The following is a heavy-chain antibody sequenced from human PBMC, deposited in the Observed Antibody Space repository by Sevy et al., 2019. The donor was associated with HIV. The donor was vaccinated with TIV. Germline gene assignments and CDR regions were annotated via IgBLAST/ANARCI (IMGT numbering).Heavy chain of an antibody. CDR2: IYHSGST. V-gene: IGHV4-38-2*02. D-gene: IGHD3-10*01. CDR3: AREGDSITMVRGVIIGPTDAFDI. J-gene: IGHJ3*02. Sequence: SETLSLTCAVSGYSISSGYYWGWIRQPPGKGLEWIGSIYHSGSTYYNPSLKSRVTISVDTSKNRFSLKLSSVTAADTAVYYCAREGDSITMVRGVIIGPTDAFDIWGQGTMVTVSS. CDR1: GYSISSGYY.